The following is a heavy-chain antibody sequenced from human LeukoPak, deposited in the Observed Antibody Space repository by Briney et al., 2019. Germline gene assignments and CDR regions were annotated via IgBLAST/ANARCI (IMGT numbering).Heavy chain of an antibody. V-gene: IGHV3-30*18. CDR2: ISYDGSNK. D-gene: IGHD5-12*01. J-gene: IGHJ5*02. CDR1: GFTFSSYG. CDR3: AKDTDNGYDSWGVVDP. Sequence: GGSLRLSCAASGFTFSSYGMHWVRQAPGKGLEWVAVISYDGSNKYYADSVKGRFTISRDNSKNTLYLQMNSLRAEDTAVYYCAKDTDNGYDSWGVVDPWGQGTLVTVSS.